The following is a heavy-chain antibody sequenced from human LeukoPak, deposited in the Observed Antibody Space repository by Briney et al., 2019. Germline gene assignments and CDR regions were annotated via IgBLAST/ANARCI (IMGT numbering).Heavy chain of an antibody. Sequence: GGSLRLSCAASGFTFSDYWMHWVRQVPEKGLVWVSRIKGDGSETNYADSVKGRFTISRDNGKNSLYVQISSLRAEDTAVYYCARRLVVAGAGDYWGQGTLVTVSS. CDR2: IKGDGSET. CDR1: GFTFSDYW. CDR3: ARRLVVAGAGDY. J-gene: IGHJ4*02. V-gene: IGHV3-74*01. D-gene: IGHD6-19*01.